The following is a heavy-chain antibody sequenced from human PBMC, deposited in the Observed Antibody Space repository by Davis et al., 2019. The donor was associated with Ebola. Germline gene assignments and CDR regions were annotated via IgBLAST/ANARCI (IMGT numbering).Heavy chain of an antibody. CDR3: ARGPSTGNSFSY. J-gene: IGHJ4*02. V-gene: IGHV3-21*01. CDR1: GFTFSSYS. D-gene: IGHD6-13*01. Sequence: GGSLRLSCAASGFTFSSYSMNWVRQAPGKGLEWVSSISSSSSYIYYADSVKGRFTISRDNAKNSLYLQMSSLRAEDTAVYYCARGPSTGNSFSYWGQGTLVTVSS. CDR2: ISSSSSYI.